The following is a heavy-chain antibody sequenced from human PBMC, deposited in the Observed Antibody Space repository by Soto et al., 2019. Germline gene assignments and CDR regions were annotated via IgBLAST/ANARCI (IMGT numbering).Heavy chain of an antibody. J-gene: IGHJ4*02. CDR3: SRXSFYHDSSGNPRAPNFDY. V-gene: IGHV4-59*01. CDR2: ISYILST. Sequence: SETLSLTCSVSGAAIRIYSWIWIRQPPVSGLEFIGYISYILSTNYNPSLKSRFTISSDTSKNHFSLKLSSFTAAYTAMYYCSRXSFYHDSSGNPRAPNFDYWGLGTLVTVS. CDR1: GAAIRIYS. D-gene: IGHD3-22*01.